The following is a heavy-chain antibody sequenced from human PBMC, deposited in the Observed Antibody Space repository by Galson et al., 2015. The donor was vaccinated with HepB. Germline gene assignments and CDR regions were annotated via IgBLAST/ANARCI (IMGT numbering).Heavy chain of an antibody. CDR2: ISAYNGNT. V-gene: IGHV1-18*04. CDR1: GYTFTSYG. D-gene: IGHD5-18*01. CDR3: AGNGRGYQYYFDY. J-gene: IGHJ4*02. Sequence: SVKVSCKASGYTFTSYGISWVRQAPGQGLEWMGWISAYNGNTNYAQKLQGRVTITADESTSTAYMELSSLRSEDTAVYYCAGNGRGYQYYFDYWGQGTLVTVSS.